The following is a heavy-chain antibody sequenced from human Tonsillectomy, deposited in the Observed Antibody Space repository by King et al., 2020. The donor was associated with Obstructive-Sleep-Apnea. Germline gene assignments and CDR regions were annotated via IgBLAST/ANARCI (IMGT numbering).Heavy chain of an antibody. D-gene: IGHD4-17*01. Sequence: QLQESGPGLVKPSETLSLTCTVSGYSISSGYYWGWIRQPPGKGLEWIGSIYHSGSTYYNPSLKSRVTISVDTSKNQFSLKLSSVTAADTAVYYCAREFTTVTTFFYWGQGTLVTVSS. CDR1: GYSISSGYY. J-gene: IGHJ4*02. V-gene: IGHV4-38-2*02. CDR3: AREFTTVTTFFY. CDR2: IYHSGST.